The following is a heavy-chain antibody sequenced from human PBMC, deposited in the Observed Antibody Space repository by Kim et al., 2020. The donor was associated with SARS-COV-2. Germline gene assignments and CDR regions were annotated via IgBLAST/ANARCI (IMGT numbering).Heavy chain of an antibody. D-gene: IGHD2-21*01. V-gene: IGHV1-69*13. CDR1: GDNFKSYV. J-gene: IGHJ4*01. Sequence: SVKVSCKASGDNFKSYVITWVRQAPGQGLEWMGDIIPVFGTPNYAPRFQGRVTITADESTNTAYLELSSLKSDDTAAFYCAREWQIVLDFWGHGSLVTV. CDR2: IIPVFGTP. CDR3: AREWQIVLDF.